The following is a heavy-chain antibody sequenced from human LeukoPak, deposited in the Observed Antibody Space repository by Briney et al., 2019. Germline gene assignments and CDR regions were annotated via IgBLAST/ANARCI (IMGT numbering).Heavy chain of an antibody. CDR2: INPNSSGT. CDR1: GYTFTGYY. Sequence: ASVKVSCKASGYTFTGYYIHWVRQAPGQGLEWMGWINPNSSGTNYAQKFQGRVTMTRDTSISAAYMELSRLRSDDTAVYYCARDGCRSTSCYDYWGQGTLVTVSS. D-gene: IGHD2-2*01. V-gene: IGHV1-2*02. CDR3: ARDGCRSTSCYDY. J-gene: IGHJ4*02.